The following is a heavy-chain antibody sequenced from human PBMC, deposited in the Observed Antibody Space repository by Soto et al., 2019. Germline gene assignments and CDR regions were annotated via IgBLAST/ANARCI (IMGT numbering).Heavy chain of an antibody. CDR1: GVSVTSGSHH. CDR2: QTGST. Sequence: QVQVQESGPGLVKPSETLSLTCAVSGVSVTSGSHHFLWIRQPPGKGLEWIGQTGSTNYNPSLKSRFSISRDTSKNQFSMTLSSVTSADTAVYYCGVYKAGSGGNGYCGQGTLVTISS. D-gene: IGHD6-19*01. V-gene: IGHV4-61*01. CDR3: GVYKAGSGGNGY. J-gene: IGHJ4*02.